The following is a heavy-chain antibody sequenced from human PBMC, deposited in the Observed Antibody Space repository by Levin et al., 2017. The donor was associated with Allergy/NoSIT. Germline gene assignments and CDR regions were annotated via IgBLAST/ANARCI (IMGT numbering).Heavy chain of an antibody. J-gene: IGHJ4*02. D-gene: IGHD5-24*01. CDR2: ISASGGSR. V-gene: IGHV3-23*01. CDR1: QFTFNSYA. CDR3: AKGRELFQMARISQFFEF. Sequence: GGSLRLSCAASQFTFNSYAMSWVRQAPGKGLEWVSTISASGGSRNYADSVEGRFTISRDNSRDTLYLQMNNLRPEDTAVYYCAKGRELFQMARISQFFEFGGQGTLVTVSS.